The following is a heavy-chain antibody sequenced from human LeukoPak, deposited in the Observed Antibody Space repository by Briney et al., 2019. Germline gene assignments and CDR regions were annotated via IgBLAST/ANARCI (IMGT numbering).Heavy chain of an antibody. CDR3: ATGVVPAAIALDAFDI. CDR1: GYTFTDYY. V-gene: IGHV1-69-2*01. D-gene: IGHD2-2*01. J-gene: IGHJ3*02. Sequence: ASVKISCKVSGYTFTDYYMHWVQQAPGKGLEWMGLVDPEDGETIYAEKFQGRVTITADTSTDTAYMELSSLRSEDTAVYYCATGVVPAAIALDAFDIWGQGTMVTVSP. CDR2: VDPEDGET.